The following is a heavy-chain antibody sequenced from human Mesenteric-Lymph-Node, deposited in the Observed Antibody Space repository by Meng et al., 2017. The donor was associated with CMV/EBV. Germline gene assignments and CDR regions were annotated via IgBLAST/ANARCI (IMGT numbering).Heavy chain of an antibody. Sequence: SCADSGFTFSNAWMSWVRQAPGKGLEWVGRIKSKTDGGTTDYAAPVKGRFTISRDDSKDTLYLQMNSLKTEDTAVYYCSVAARRAIDYWGQGTLVTVSS. CDR2: IKSKTDGGTT. J-gene: IGHJ4*02. CDR1: GFTFSNAW. D-gene: IGHD6-6*01. CDR3: SVAARRAIDY. V-gene: IGHV3-15*01.